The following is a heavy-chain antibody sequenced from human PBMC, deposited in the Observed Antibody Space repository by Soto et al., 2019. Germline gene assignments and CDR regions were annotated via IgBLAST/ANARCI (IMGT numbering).Heavy chain of an antibody. J-gene: IGHJ5*02. D-gene: IGHD2-2*01. V-gene: IGHV3-7*03. CDR2: IKQDGGQT. Sequence: GGSLRLSCTASGFTFSDFWMTWVRQAPGKGLEWVANIKQDGGQTFYVDSVKGRFTISRDNAKNSLYLQMSSLRVEDTAVYYCARDATYQLPSWGQGTLATVSS. CDR3: ARDATYQLPS. CDR1: GFTFSDFW.